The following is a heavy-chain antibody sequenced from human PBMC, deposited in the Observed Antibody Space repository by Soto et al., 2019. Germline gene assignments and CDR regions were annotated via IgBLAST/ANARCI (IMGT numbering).Heavy chain of an antibody. J-gene: IGHJ6*02. CDR3: ARDRAVATIPMDV. Sequence: QVQLVESGGGLVKPGGSLRLSCAASGFTLSDYYMSWIRQAPGKGLEWVSYISGTSTYTNYADSVKGRFTISRDNAKNSLYLQMNSLRAEDTAVYYCARDRAVATIPMDVWGQGTTVTVSS. V-gene: IGHV3-11*06. CDR2: ISGTSTYT. D-gene: IGHD5-12*01. CDR1: GFTLSDYY.